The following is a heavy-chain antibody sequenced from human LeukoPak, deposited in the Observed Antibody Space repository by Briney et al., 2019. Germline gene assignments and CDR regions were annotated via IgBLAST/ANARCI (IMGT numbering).Heavy chain of an antibody. CDR3: ARGSGYCSGGSCRNWFDP. CDR2: IIPIFGTA. V-gene: IGHV1-69*01. D-gene: IGHD2-15*01. CDR1: GGTFSSYA. J-gene: IGHJ5*02. Sequence: SVKVSCKASGGTFSSYAISWVRQAPGQGLEWMGGIIPIFGTANYAQKFQSRVTITADESTSTAYMELSSLRSEDTAVYYCARGSGYCSGGSCRNWFDPWGQGTLVTVSS.